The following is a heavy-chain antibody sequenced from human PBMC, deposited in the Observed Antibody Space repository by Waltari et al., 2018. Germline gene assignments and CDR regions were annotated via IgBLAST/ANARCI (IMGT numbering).Heavy chain of an antibody. D-gene: IGHD2-2*01. V-gene: IGHV4-34*01. CDR3: ARAPGGGSSPRRFDP. Sequence: QVQLQQWGAGLLKPSETLSLTCAVYGGSFSGYYWSWIRQPPGKGLEWIGEINHSRSTNYNPSLKGRVPMSVDTSKNQFSLKLSSVTAADTAVYYCARAPGGGSSPRRFDPWGQGTLVTVSS. CDR1: GGSFSGYY. J-gene: IGHJ5*02. CDR2: INHSRST.